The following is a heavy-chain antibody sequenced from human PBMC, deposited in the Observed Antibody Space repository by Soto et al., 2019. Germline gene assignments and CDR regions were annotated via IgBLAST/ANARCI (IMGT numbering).Heavy chain of an antibody. CDR2: TYYIGST. D-gene: IGHD1-26*01. CDR1: GGSISSGGYY. Sequence: QVQLQESGPGLVKPSQTLSLTCTVSGGSISSGGYYWSWIRQHPGKGLEWIGYTYYIGSTYYNPSLKSRVTISVDTSKNQFSLKLSSVTAADTAVYYCARGGGELHYYFDYWGQGTLVTVSS. CDR3: ARGGGELHYYFDY. V-gene: IGHV4-31*03. J-gene: IGHJ4*02.